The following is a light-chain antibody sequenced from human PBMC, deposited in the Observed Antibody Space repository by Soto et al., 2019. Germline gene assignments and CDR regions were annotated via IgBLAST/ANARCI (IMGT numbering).Light chain of an antibody. Sequence: DIQMTQSPPTLSASVGDRVTITCRASQSISSWLAWHQQTPGTAPKLLISKASSLESGVPSRFSGSGSGTEFTLTISSLQPDDFAAYYCQPYNSKRTFGQGTKVDIK. CDR3: QPYNSKRT. CDR1: QSISSW. J-gene: IGKJ1*01. CDR2: KAS. V-gene: IGKV1-5*03.